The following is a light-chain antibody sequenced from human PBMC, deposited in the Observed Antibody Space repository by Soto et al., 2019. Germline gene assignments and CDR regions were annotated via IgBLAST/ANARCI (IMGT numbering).Light chain of an antibody. V-gene: IGKV3-20*01. CDR1: QTVNSNY. CDR2: GAS. CDR3: QQYDRSPLIT. Sequence: EIVLTQSPGTLSLSPGERATLSCRASQTVNSNYLAWYQQRAGQAPRLLIYGASTRAADIPDRFSGSGSGTDFTLTISRLEPEDFAVYYCQQYDRSPLITFGGGTKVKIK. J-gene: IGKJ4*01.